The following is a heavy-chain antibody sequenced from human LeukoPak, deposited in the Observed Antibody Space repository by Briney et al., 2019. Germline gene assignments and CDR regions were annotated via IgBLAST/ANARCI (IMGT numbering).Heavy chain of an antibody. CDR3: ARIEYSSSIDY. V-gene: IGHV4-34*12. CDR1: GGSFSGYY. CDR2: IFYSGRT. D-gene: IGHD6-6*01. J-gene: IGHJ4*02. Sequence: SETLSLTCAVYGGSFSGYYWGWIRQPPGKGLGCIGSIFYSGRTYYNPSLKSRVTISVDTSKNQFSLKLSSVTAADTAVYYCARIEYSSSIDYWGQGILVTVSS.